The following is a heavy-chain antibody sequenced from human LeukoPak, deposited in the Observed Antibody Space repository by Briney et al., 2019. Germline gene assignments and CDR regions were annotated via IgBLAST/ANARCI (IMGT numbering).Heavy chain of an antibody. J-gene: IGHJ6*02. CDR2: ISGSGGST. CDR1: GFTFSSYA. D-gene: IGHD2-2*01. Sequence: GGSLRLSCAASGFTFSSYAMSWVRQAPGKGLEWVSAISGSGGSTYYADSVKGRFTISRDNAKNSLFLQMNSLRAEDTAVYYCARERLVVVGDSYYYYGMDVWGQGTTVTVSS. V-gene: IGHV3-23*01. CDR3: ARERLVVVGDSYYYYGMDV.